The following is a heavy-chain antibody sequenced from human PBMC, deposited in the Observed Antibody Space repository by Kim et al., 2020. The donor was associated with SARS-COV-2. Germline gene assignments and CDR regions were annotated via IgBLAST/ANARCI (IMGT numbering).Heavy chain of an antibody. J-gene: IGHJ4*02. CDR3: ARDRIGHCSSTSCSLHFDY. Sequence: SETLSLTCTVSGGSISSHSWSWIRQPPGKGLEWIGYTYYSGSTNYNPSLKSRVTISVDTSKNQFSLKLSSVTAADAAVYYCARDRIGHCSSTSCSLHFDYGGQGTLVTVSS. CDR1: GGSISSHS. V-gene: IGHV4-59*11. D-gene: IGHD2-2*01. CDR2: TYYSGST.